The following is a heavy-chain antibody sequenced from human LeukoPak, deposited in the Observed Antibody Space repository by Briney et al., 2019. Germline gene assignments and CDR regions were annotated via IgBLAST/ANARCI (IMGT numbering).Heavy chain of an antibody. CDR2: IIPIIGMT. Sequence: SVKASCKASGGSFFTYGVSWVRQAPGQGLEWMGRIIPIIGMTNYAEKLQGRVTITADKSTSTAYMELSRLRSEDTAVYYCARPAPPKGLDHWGQGTLVTVSS. CDR3: ARPAPPKGLDH. D-gene: IGHD2-15*01. V-gene: IGHV1-69*04. CDR1: GGSFFTYG. J-gene: IGHJ4*02.